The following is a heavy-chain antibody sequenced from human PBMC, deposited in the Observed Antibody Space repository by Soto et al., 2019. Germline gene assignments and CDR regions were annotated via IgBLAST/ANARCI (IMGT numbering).Heavy chain of an antibody. CDR3: ASEYYDILTGYNGAYFDY. CDR2: INHSGST. D-gene: IGHD3-9*01. Sequence: PSETLSLTCAVYGGSFSGYYWSWIRQPPGKGLEWIGEINHSGSTNYNPSLKSRVTISVDTSKNQFSLKLSSVTAADTAVYYCASEYYDILTGYNGAYFDYWGQGTLVT. CDR1: GGSFSGYY. J-gene: IGHJ4*02. V-gene: IGHV4-34*01.